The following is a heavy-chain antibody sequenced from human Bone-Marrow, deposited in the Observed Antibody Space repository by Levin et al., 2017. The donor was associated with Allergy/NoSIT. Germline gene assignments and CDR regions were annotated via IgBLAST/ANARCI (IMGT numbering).Heavy chain of an antibody. CDR1: GGSISSGGYS. J-gene: IGHJ4*02. D-gene: IGHD1-7*01. V-gene: IGHV4-30-2*01. CDR3: ARGTRDWNYEAGGVIFDY. CDR2: IYHSGST. Sequence: SETLSLTCAVSGGSISSGGYSWSWIRQPPGKGLEWIGYIYHSGSTYYNPSLKSRVTISVDRSKNQFSLKLSSVTAADTAVYYCARGTRDWNYEAGGVIFDYWGQGTLVTVSS.